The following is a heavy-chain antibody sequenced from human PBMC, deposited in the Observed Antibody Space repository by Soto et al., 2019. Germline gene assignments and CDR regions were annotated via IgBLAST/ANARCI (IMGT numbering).Heavy chain of an antibody. CDR3: ATANNTSPFDY. CDR1: GVTFAVSA. Sequence: SVKVSCTASGVTFAVSALPWVRQARGQSLEWMGRILVDSHNTKSAQKFTERVTISWDVSTSTALMELRSLRSEDTAVYDCATANNTSPFDYRGQGTLVTFSS. D-gene: IGHD1-26*01. J-gene: IGHJ4*02. CDR2: ILVDSHNT. V-gene: IGHV1-58*01.